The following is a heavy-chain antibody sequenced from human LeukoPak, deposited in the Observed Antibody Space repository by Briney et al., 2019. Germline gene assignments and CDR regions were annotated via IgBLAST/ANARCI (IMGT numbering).Heavy chain of an antibody. CDR3: ASWTIAAAGGDYFDY. J-gene: IGHJ4*02. CDR1: GGSISSGGYY. CDR2: IYYSGST. D-gene: IGHD6-13*01. V-gene: IGHV4-31*03. Sequence: SETLSLTCTVSGGSISSGGYYWSWIRQHPGKGLEWIGYIYYSGSTYYNPSLKSRVTISVDTSKNQFSLKLSSVTAADTAVYYCASWTIAAAGGDYFDYWGQGTLVTVPS.